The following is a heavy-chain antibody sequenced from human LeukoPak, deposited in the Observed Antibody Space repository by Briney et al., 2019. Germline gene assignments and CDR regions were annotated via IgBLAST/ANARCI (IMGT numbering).Heavy chain of an antibody. D-gene: IGHD1-26*01. CDR3: ARGRGGSVVGATVY. CDR2: ISYDGSNK. CDR1: GFTFSSYA. V-gene: IGHV3-30-3*01. Sequence: PGRSLRLSCAASGFTFSSYAMHWVRQAPGKGLEWVAVISYDGSNKYYADCVKGRFTISRDNSKNTLYLQMNSLRAEDTAVYYCARGRGGSVVGATVYWGQGTLVTVSS. J-gene: IGHJ4*02.